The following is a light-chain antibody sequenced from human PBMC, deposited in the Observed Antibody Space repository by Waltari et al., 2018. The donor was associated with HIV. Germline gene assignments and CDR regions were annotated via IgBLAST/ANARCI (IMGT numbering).Light chain of an antibody. CDR3: CSYAGSSTYV. Sequence: QSALTQPASVSGSPGQSITIACTGTSSDVGRYNLVSWYQQHPGKAPKLMIYEVDKRPSGVSNRFSGSKSGSTASLTISGLQADDEADYYCCSYAGSSTYVFGTGTKVTV. V-gene: IGLV2-23*02. CDR2: EVD. J-gene: IGLJ1*01. CDR1: SSDVGRYNL.